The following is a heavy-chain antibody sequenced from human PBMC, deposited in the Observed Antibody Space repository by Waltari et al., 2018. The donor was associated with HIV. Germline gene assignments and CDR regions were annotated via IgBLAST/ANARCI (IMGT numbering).Heavy chain of an antibody. Sequence: QVQLQQWGAGLLKPSETLSLTCAVYGGSFSGYYWSWIRQPPGKGLEWIGEINHSGSTNYNPPLKSRGTISVDTSKNQFSLKLSSVTAADTAVYYCARGERAVAAPNWFDPWGQGTLVTVSS. CDR2: INHSGST. CDR3: ARGERAVAAPNWFDP. J-gene: IGHJ5*02. D-gene: IGHD6-19*01. V-gene: IGHV4-34*01. CDR1: GGSFSGYY.